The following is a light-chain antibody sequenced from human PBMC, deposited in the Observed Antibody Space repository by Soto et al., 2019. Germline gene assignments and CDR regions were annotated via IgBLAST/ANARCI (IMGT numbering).Light chain of an antibody. Sequence: QSVLTQSPSASASLXASVKXTCTLSSGHSNYAIAWHQQQSEKGPRYLMKLNSDGSHNKGDGIPDRFSGSSSGAERYLTISSLQSEDEADYYCQTWGSGIVVFGGGTKVTVL. V-gene: IGLV4-69*01. CDR1: SGHSNYA. CDR2: LNSDGSH. CDR3: QTWGSGIVV. J-gene: IGLJ2*01.